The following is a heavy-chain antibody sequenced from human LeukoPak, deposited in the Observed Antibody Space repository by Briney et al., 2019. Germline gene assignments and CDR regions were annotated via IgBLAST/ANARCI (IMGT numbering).Heavy chain of an antibody. Sequence: GESLKISCKGSGYSFTRYWIGWVRQMPGKGLEWMGIIYPGDSETRYSPSFQGHVTISADKSISTAYLQWSSLKASDSAMYYCARQDGYSSPFWGQGTLVTVSS. CDR3: ARQDGYSSPF. J-gene: IGHJ4*02. CDR1: GYSFTRYW. V-gene: IGHV5-51*01. CDR2: IYPGDSET. D-gene: IGHD6-13*01.